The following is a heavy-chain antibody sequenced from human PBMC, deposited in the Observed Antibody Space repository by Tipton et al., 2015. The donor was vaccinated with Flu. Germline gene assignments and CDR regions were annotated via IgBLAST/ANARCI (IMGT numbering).Heavy chain of an antibody. CDR1: GYTISSGYY. Sequence: TLSLTCTVSGYTISSGYYWGWIRPPPGKGLEWIGSIYHSGSTYYNPSLKSRVTISVDTSKNQFSLRLSSVTAADTAVYYCARVKNGDYFDYWGQGTLVNVSS. D-gene: IGHD4-17*01. J-gene: IGHJ4*02. CDR2: IYHSGST. CDR3: ARVKNGDYFDY. V-gene: IGHV4-38-2*02.